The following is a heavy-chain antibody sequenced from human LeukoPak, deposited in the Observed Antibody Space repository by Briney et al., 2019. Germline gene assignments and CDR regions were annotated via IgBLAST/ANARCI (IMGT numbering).Heavy chain of an antibody. CDR3: ARDSYSVGYQLLPPDWFDP. CDR1: GFTFSSYA. D-gene: IGHD2-2*01. J-gene: IGHJ5*02. CDR2: ISGSGNRT. Sequence: GGSLRLSCAASGFTFSSYAMSWVRQAPGKGLEWVSSISGSGNRTYYADSVKGRFTISRDNSKNTLYLQMNSLRAEDTAVYYCARDSYSVGYQLLPPDWFDPWGQGTLVTVSS. V-gene: IGHV3-23*01.